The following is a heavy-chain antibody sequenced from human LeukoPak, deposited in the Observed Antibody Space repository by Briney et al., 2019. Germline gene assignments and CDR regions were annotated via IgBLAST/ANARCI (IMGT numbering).Heavy chain of an antibody. D-gene: IGHD6-13*01. CDR1: GGSISSYY. J-gene: IGHJ6*03. V-gene: IGHV4-59*01. Sequence: SETLSLTCTVSGGSISSYYWSWIRQPPGKGLEWIGYIYYSGSTNYNPSLNSRVTISVDTSKNQFSLKLSSVTAADTAVYYCARGDSSWIGYYYYYMDVWGKGTTVTVSS. CDR3: ARGDSSWIGYYYYYMDV. CDR2: IYYSGST.